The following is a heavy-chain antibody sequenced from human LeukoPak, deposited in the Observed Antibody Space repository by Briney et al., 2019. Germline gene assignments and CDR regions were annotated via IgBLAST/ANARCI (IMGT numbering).Heavy chain of an antibody. J-gene: IGHJ3*02. CDR2: IYTSGST. CDR1: GGSISSGSYY. CDR3: ARGFGDDAFDI. D-gene: IGHD2-21*01. Sequence: SETLPLTCTVSGGSISSGSYYWSWIRQPAGKGLEWIGRIYTSGSTNYNPSLKSRVTISVDTSKNQFSLKLSSVTAADTAVYYCARGFGDDAFDIWGQGTMVTVSS. V-gene: IGHV4-61*02.